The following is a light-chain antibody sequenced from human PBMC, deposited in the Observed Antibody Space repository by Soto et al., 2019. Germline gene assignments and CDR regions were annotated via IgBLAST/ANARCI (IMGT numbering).Light chain of an antibody. V-gene: IGKV1-27*01. CDR2: AAS. Sequence: IQMTQSPSSLSASVGDRVTITCRASQGISQYLAWYQQKPGKVPKLLIYAASTLQSGVPSRFSGSGSGTDFTLAISSLQPEDVATYYCQKYNSAPHTFGQGTKVEIK. CDR1: QGISQY. CDR3: QKYNSAPHT. J-gene: IGKJ1*01.